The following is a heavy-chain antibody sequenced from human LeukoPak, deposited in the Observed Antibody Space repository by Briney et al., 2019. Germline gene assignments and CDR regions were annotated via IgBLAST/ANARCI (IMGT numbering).Heavy chain of an antibody. V-gene: IGHV4-39*02. CDR2: IYYSGNT. CDR1: GGSISSSIYY. Sequence: RPSETLSLTCTVSGGSISSSIYYWGWIRQPPGKGLECIGTIYYSGNTYYNPSLKSRATISVDTSKSHFSLRLSSVTAADTAVYYSARLKAGYWYFDLWGRGTLVTVSS. CDR3: ARLKAGYWYFDL. D-gene: IGHD6-19*01. J-gene: IGHJ2*01.